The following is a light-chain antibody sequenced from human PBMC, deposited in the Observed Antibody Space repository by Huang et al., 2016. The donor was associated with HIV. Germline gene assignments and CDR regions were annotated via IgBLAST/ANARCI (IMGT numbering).Light chain of an antibody. J-gene: IGKJ4*01. CDR3: QQANSFPLT. Sequence: DIQMTQSPSSVSASVGDRVTITCRASQGISSGLAWYQQKPWKAPKLLIYAASSLQRGVPSRFSGSGSGTDFTLTISRLQPEDFATYYCQQANSFPLTFGGGTKVDIK. CDR2: AAS. CDR1: QGISSG. V-gene: IGKV1-12*01.